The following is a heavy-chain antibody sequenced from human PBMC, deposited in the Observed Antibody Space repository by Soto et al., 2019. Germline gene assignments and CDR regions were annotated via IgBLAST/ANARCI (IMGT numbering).Heavy chain of an antibody. CDR1: GFTFSSYW. J-gene: IGHJ6*02. CDR3: ARDWGSSGWYNYYYGMDV. CDR2: IKQDGSEK. D-gene: IGHD6-19*01. Sequence: PGESLKISCAASGFTFSSYWMSWVRQAPGKGLEWVANIKQDGSEKYYVDSVKGRFTISRDNAKNSLYLQMNSLRAEDTAVYYCARDWGSSGWYNYYYGMDVWGQGTTVTVSS. V-gene: IGHV3-7*01.